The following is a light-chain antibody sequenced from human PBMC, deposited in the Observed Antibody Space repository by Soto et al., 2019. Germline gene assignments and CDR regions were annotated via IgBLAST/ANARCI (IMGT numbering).Light chain of an antibody. V-gene: IGLV2-14*01. CDR1: SSDVGGYNY. J-gene: IGLJ2*01. Sequence: QSALTQPASVSGSPGQSITISCTGTSSDVGGYNYVSWYQQHPGKAPKLMIYDVNNRPSGVSNRFSGSKSGNTASLTISGLQAEDEGDYYCSSYTSSITLVFGGGTKFTVL. CDR3: SSYTSSITLV. CDR2: DVN.